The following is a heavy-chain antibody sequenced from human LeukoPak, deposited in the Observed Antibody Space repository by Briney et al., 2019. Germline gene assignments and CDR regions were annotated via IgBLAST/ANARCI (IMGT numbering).Heavy chain of an antibody. V-gene: IGHV3-20*04. Sequence: GGSLRLSCVASGFTLEDYGMSWVRQGPGKGLEWVSGINWNGGSTGYADSVKGRFTISRDNAKNSLYLQTNSLRAEDTAVYYCTHGSMYQLDYWGQGTLVTVSS. CDR1: GFTLEDYG. CDR2: INWNGGST. J-gene: IGHJ4*02. D-gene: IGHD2-2*01. CDR3: THGSMYQLDY.